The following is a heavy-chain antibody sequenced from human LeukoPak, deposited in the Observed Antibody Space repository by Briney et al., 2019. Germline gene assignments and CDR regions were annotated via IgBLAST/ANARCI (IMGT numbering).Heavy chain of an antibody. CDR3: ARYRNYYGSGSQYYYYYYYMDV. CDR2: ISAYNGNT. D-gene: IGHD3-10*01. Sequence: ASVKVSCKASGYTFTSYGISWVRQAPGQGLEWMGWISAYNGNTNYAQKLQGRVTMTTDTSTSTAYMELRSLRSDDTAVYYCARYRNYYGSGSQYYYYYYYMDVWGKGTTVTISS. CDR1: GYTFTSYG. J-gene: IGHJ6*03. V-gene: IGHV1-18*01.